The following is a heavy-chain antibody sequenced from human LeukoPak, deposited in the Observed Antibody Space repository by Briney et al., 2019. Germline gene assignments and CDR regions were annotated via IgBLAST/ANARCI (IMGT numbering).Heavy chain of an antibody. CDR2: IYSSGST. CDR3: ARGPYCGNDCYFDS. V-gene: IGHV4-4*07. J-gene: IGHJ4*02. CDR1: GGSISDYF. D-gene: IGHD2-21*01. Sequence: SETLPLTCTVSGGSISDYFWSWIRQPAGKGLEWIGRIYSSGSTLYNPSLKSRVTMSVDTSKNQFSLRLTSVTAADTAVYYCARGPYCGNDCYFDSWGRGTLFTVSS.